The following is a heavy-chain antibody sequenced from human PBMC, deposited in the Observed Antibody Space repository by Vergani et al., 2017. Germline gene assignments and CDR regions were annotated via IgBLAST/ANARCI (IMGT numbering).Heavy chain of an antibody. CDR3: ARDRCSGGSCYSGGNWFDP. V-gene: IGHV4-59*01. CDR2: IYTSGST. Sequence: QVQLQESGPGLVKPSETLSLTCTVSGGSISSYYWSWTRQPPGKGLEWIGYIYTSGSTNYNPSLKSRVTISVDTSKNQFSLKLSSVTAADTAVYYCARDRCSGGSCYSGGNWFDPWGQGTLVTVSS. CDR1: GGSISSYY. D-gene: IGHD2-15*01. J-gene: IGHJ5*02.